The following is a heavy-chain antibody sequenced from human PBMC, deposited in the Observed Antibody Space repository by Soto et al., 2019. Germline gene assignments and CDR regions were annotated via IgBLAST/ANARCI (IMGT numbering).Heavy chain of an antibody. CDR2: ISSSGSTI. CDR1: GFTFSSYE. D-gene: IGHD3-22*01. J-gene: IGHJ3*02. V-gene: IGHV3-48*03. CDR3: ARNIPYYYDSSGYRNAFDI. Sequence: VGSLRLSCAASGFTFSSYEMNWVRQAPGKGLEWVSYISSSGSTIYYADSVKGRFTISRDNAKNSLYLQMNSLRAEDTAVYYCARNIPYYYDSSGYRNAFDIWGQGTMVTVSS.